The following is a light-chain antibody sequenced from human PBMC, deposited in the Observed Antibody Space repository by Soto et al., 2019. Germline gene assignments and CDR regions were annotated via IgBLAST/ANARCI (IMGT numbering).Light chain of an antibody. CDR3: ASYVSGATYV. CDR2: QII. V-gene: IGLV2-14*01. CDR1: SSDVGGYNY. J-gene: IGLJ1*01. Sequence: QSALTQPAGVSGSLGQSITTSFSGTSSDVGGYNYVSWYQLHPCNAPTLMSHQIIDRPSGDSHRFSGSKSGNTAAPTISELKSEDEADYCCASYVSGATYVLGSGTKVTVL.